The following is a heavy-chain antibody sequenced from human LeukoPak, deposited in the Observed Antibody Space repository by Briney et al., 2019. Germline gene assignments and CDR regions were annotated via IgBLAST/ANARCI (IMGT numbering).Heavy chain of an antibody. CDR2: ISGSGDST. CDR1: GFIFNNYG. D-gene: IGHD2-21*02. J-gene: IGHJ4*02. CDR3: AMTLDY. V-gene: IGHV3-23*01. Sequence: PGGSLRLSCVASGFIFNNYGMNWVRQAPGEGLEWVSAISGSGDSTYYADSVKGRFTISRDNSKNTLYLQVNSLRAEDTAIYYCAMTLDYWGQGTLVTVSS.